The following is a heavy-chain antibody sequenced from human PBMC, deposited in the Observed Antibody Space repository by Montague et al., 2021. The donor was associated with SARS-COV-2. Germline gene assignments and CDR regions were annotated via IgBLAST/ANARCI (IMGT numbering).Heavy chain of an antibody. CDR1: GDSVRTYSYY. V-gene: IGHV4-39*07. Sequence: SETLSLTCTVSGDSVRTYSYYWGWIRQPPGKGLEWIGSIYYGGSTTYNPSLKSRVTISVDTSRNQFSPKLSSVTAADTAVYYCARDMRMGASVVVVVDAVVDGMDVWGQGTMVTVSS. CDR2: IYYGGST. D-gene: IGHD2-15*01. CDR3: ARDMRMGASVVVVVDAVVDGMDV. J-gene: IGHJ3*01.